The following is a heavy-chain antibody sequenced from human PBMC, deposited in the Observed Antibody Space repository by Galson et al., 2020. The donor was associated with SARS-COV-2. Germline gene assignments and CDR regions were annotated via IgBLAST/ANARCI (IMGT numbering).Heavy chain of an antibody. CDR1: GGSISSGSYY. J-gene: IGHJ4*02. CDR2: IYTSGST. D-gene: IGHD5-12*01. CDR3: AREGREMATIPVDY. Sequence: SETLSLTCTVSGGSISSGSYYWSWIRQPAGKGLEWIGHIYTSGSTTYNPSLKSLVTISVDTSKNQFSLKLSSVTAADTAVYYCAREGREMATIPVDYWGQGTLVIVSS. V-gene: IGHV4-61*09.